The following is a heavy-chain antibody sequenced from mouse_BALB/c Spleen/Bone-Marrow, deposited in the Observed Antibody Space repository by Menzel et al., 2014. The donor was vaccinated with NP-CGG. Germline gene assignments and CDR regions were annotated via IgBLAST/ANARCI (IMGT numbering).Heavy chain of an antibody. V-gene: IGHV5-17*02. Sequence: EVKLMESGGGLVQPGGSRKLSCAASGFTFSSFGMHWVRQAPEKGLEWVAYISSGSSTIYYADTVKGRFTISRDNPKNTLFLQMTSLRFEDTAMYYCASDYDYFDYWGQGTTLTVSS. D-gene: IGHD2-4*01. CDR3: ASDYDYFDY. CDR1: GFTFSSFG. CDR2: ISSGSSTI. J-gene: IGHJ2*01.